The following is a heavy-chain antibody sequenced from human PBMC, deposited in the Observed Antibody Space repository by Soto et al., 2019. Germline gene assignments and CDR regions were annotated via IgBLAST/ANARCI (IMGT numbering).Heavy chain of an antibody. V-gene: IGHV3-21*01. Sequence: GGSLRLSCAASGFTFSSYSMNWVRQAPGKGLEWVSSISSSSSYIYYADSVKGRFTISRDNAKNSLYLQMNSLRAEDTAVYYCVGDHGDYVLGYYFDYWGQGTLVTVSS. CDR1: GFTFSSYS. J-gene: IGHJ4*02. D-gene: IGHD4-17*01. CDR3: VGDHGDYVLGYYFDY. CDR2: ISSSSSYI.